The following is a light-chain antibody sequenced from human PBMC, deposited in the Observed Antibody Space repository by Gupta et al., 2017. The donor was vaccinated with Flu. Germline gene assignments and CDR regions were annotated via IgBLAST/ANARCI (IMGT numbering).Light chain of an antibody. CDR2: DAS. J-gene: IGKJ4*01. CDR3: QQRRDWLT. V-gene: IGKV3-11*01. CDR1: QTVNNY. Sequence: SPATLSWSPGDTATLSCRASQTVNNYLGWYQQKPGQAPRLLIYDASNRATGIPARFSGSGSGTDFTLTINSLEPEDFAVYYCQQRRDWLTFGGGTKVEI.